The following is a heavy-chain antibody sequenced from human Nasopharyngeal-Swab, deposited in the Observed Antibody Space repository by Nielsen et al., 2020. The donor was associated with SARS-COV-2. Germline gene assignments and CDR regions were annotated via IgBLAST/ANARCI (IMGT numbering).Heavy chain of an antibody. CDR3: ARVYCTNGVCYGLDYYYYFGMDV. V-gene: IGHV7-4-1*02. Sequence: WVRQAPGQGLEWVGWINTNTGNPTYAQGFTGRFVFSLDTSVSTAYLQISSLKAEDTAVYYCARVYCTNGVCYGLDYYYYFGMDVWGQGTTVTVSS. J-gene: IGHJ6*02. CDR2: INTNTGNP. D-gene: IGHD2-8*01.